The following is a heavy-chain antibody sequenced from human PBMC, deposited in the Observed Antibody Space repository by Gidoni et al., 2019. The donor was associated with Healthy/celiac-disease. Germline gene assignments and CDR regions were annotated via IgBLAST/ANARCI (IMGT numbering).Heavy chain of an antibody. J-gene: IGHJ6*02. CDR2: IRSKADGGTT. Sequence: EVQLVESGGGLVQPGRSLRLSCTASGFTFGDYAMSWFPQAPGKGLEWVGFIRSKADGGTTEYAASVKGRFTISRDDSKSIADLQMNSLKTEDTAVYYCTSPWYIDFWSGYLKRVAYGMDVWGQGTTVTVSS. CDR1: GFTFGDYA. V-gene: IGHV3-49*03. D-gene: IGHD3-3*01. CDR3: TSPWYIDFWSGYLKRVAYGMDV.